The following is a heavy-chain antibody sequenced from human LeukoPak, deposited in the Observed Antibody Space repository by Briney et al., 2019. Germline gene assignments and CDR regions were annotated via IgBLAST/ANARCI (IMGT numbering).Heavy chain of an antibody. V-gene: IGHV4-31*03. CDR1: GGSISSGGYY. J-gene: IGHJ2*01. Sequence: SETLSLTCTVSGGSISSGGYYWSWIRQHPGKGLEWIGYIYYSGSTYYNPSLKSRVTISVDTSKNQFSLKLSSVTAADTAVYYCAKLYGGNSYWYFDLWGRGTLVTVSS. CDR2: IYYSGST. CDR3: AKLYGGNSYWYFDL. D-gene: IGHD4-23*01.